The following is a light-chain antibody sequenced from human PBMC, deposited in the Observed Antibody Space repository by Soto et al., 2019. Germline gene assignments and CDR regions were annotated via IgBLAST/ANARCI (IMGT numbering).Light chain of an antibody. V-gene: IGKV1-5*03. Sequence: DIQMTQSPSTLSGSVGDRVTITCRASQTISSWLAWYQQKPGKAPKLLIYKASTLKSGVPSRFSGGGSGTEFSLTTSSLQPDDFATYYCQHYNSYSETVGQGTKV. J-gene: IGKJ1*01. CDR1: QTISSW. CDR2: KAS. CDR3: QHYNSYSET.